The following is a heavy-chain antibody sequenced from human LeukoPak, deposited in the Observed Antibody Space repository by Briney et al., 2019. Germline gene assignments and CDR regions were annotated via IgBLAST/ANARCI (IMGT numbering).Heavy chain of an antibody. CDR3: ARDNYGSGTLV. D-gene: IGHD3-10*01. Sequence: SETLSLTCTVSGGSISSGGYYWSWIRQHPGKGLEWIGYIYYSGSTYYNPSLKSRVTISVDTSKNQFSLKLSSVTAADTAVYYCARDNYGSGTLVWGKGTTVTVSS. CDR2: IYYSGST. CDR1: GGSISSGGYY. J-gene: IGHJ6*04. V-gene: IGHV4-31*03.